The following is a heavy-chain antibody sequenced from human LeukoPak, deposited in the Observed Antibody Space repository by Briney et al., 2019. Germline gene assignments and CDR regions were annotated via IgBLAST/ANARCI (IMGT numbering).Heavy chain of an antibody. CDR2: ISGSGGST. CDR3: AKDSALVRTIYYYYYGMDV. J-gene: IGHJ6*02. V-gene: IGHV3-23*01. CDR1: GFTVSSNY. Sequence: PGGSLRLSCAASGFTVSSNYMSWVRQAPGKGLEWVSAISGSGGSTYYADSVKGRFTISRDNSKNTLYLQMNSLRAEDTAVYYCAKDSALVRTIYYYYYGMDVWGQGTTVTVSS. D-gene: IGHD1-1*01.